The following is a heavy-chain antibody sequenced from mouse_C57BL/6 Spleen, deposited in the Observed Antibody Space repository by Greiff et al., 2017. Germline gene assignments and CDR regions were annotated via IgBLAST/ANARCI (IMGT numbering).Heavy chain of an antibody. V-gene: IGHV1-64*01. CDR1: GYTFTSYW. CDR3: ARTVSGISFDAMDY. Sequence: QVQLQQPGAELVKPGASVKLSCKASGYTFTSYWMHWVKQRPGQGLEWIGMIYPNSGSTNYNEKFKSKATLTVDKSSSTAYMQLSSLTSEDSAVYYCARTVSGISFDAMDYWGQGTTVTVSS. CDR2: IYPNSGST. J-gene: IGHJ4*01. D-gene: IGHD6-2*01.